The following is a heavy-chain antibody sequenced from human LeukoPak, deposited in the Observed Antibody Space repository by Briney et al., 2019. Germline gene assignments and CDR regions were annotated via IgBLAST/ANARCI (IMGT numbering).Heavy chain of an antibody. V-gene: IGHV4-59*01. J-gene: IGHJ4*02. CDR3: AREGAHYDILTGYYGKRYFDY. Sequence: SETLSLTCTVSGGSISSYYCSWIRQPPGKGLEGIGYIYYSRSTNYNPSLKSRVTISVDTSKNQFSLKLSSVTAADTAVYYCAREGAHYDILTGYYGKRYFDYWGQGTLVTVSS. D-gene: IGHD3-9*01. CDR2: IYYSRST. CDR1: GGSISSYY.